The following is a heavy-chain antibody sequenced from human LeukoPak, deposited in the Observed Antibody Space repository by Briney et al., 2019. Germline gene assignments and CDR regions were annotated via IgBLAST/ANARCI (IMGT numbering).Heavy chain of an antibody. Sequence: GRSLRLSCAASGFTFSSYGMHWVRQAPGKGLEWVAVISYDGSNRYYADSVKGRFTISRDNSKNTLYLQMNSLRAEDTAVYYCASGQFYCSSTSCYKGGFDYWGQGTLVTVSS. J-gene: IGHJ4*02. CDR3: ASGQFYCSSTSCYKGGFDY. CDR2: ISYDGSNR. CDR1: GFTFSSYG. V-gene: IGHV3-30*03. D-gene: IGHD2-2*02.